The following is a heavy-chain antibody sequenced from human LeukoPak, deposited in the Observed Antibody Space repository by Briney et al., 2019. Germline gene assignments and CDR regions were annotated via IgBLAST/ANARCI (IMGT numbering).Heavy chain of an antibody. CDR3: ARGGGMRSWYDFDY. CDR1: GFTFSNAW. D-gene: IGHD6-13*01. CDR2: IKEAGSEK. Sequence: GGSLRLSCAASGFTFSNAWMSWVRQAPGKGLEFMANIKEAGSEKYYVDSVKGRFAISRDNDKNLVHLQMNSLRAEDTAVYYCARGGGMRSWYDFDYWGQGTLVTVSS. V-gene: IGHV3-7*04. J-gene: IGHJ4*02.